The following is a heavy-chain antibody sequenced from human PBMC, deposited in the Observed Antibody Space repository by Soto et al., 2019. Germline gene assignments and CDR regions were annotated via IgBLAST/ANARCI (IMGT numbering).Heavy chain of an antibody. D-gene: IGHD3-22*01. Sequence: QVQLVQSGAEVKKPGASVKVSCKASGYTFTSYAMHWVRQAPGQRLEWMGWINAGNGNTKYSQKFQGRVTITRDTSASTAYMELSSLRSEDTAVYYCAGLDYDSSGYYGMSEYFQHWVQGTLVTVSS. CDR3: AGLDYDSSGYYGMSEYFQH. V-gene: IGHV1-3*01. CDR1: GYTFTSYA. CDR2: INAGNGNT. J-gene: IGHJ1*01.